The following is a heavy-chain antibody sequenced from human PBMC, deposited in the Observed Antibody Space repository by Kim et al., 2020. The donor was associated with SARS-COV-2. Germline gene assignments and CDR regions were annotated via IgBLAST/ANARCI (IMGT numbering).Heavy chain of an antibody. V-gene: IGHV4-34*01. J-gene: IGHJ4*02. CDR2: INHSGST. CDR1: GGSFSGYY. CDR3: ARGLDDILTGYSLDY. Sequence: SETLSLTCAVYGGSFSGYYWSWIRQPPGKGLEWIGEINHSGSTNYNPSLKSRVTISVDTSKNQFSLKLSSVTAADTAVYYCARGLDDILTGYSLDYWGQGTLVSVSS. D-gene: IGHD3-9*01.